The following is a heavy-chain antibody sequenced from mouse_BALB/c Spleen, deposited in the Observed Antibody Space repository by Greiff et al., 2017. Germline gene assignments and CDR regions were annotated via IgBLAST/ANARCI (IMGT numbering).Heavy chain of an antibody. CDR1: GYTFTSYT. Sequence: QVQLQQSAAELARPGASVKMSCKASGYTFTSYTMHWVKQRPGQGLEWIGYINPSSGYTEYNQKFKDKTTLTADKSSSTAYMQLSSLTSEDSAVYYCAIYYDYDDGYAMDYWGQGTSVTVSS. J-gene: IGHJ4*01. D-gene: IGHD2-4*01. V-gene: IGHV1-4*02. CDR3: AIYYDYDDGYAMDY. CDR2: INPSSGYT.